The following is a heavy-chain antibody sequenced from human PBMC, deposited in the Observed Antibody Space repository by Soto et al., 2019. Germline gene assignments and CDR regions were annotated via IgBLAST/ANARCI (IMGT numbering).Heavy chain of an antibody. Sequence: PSETLSLTCTVSGGSISSGGYYWSWIRQHPGKGLEWIGYIYYSGSTYYNPSLKSRVTISVDTSKNQFSLKLSSVTAADTAVYYCARYVGLRPRRGVDYWGQGTLVTVSS. CDR2: IYYSGST. CDR3: ARYVGLRPRRGVDY. V-gene: IGHV4-31*03. J-gene: IGHJ4*02. D-gene: IGHD4-17*01. CDR1: GGSISSGGYY.